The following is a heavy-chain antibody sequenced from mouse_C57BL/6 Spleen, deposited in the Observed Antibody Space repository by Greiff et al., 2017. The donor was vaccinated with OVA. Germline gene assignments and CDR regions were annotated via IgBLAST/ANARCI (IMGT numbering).Heavy chain of an antibody. CDR2: IYPGSGST. CDR1: GYTFTSYW. CDR3: ARRGDGYYDAMDY. J-gene: IGHJ4*01. Sequence: QVQLQQPGAELVKPGASVKMSCKASGYTFTSYWITWVKQRPGQGLEWIGDIYPGSGSTNYNEKFKSKATLTVDTSSSTAYMQLSSLTSEDSAVYYCARRGDGYYDAMDYWGQGTSVTVSS. D-gene: IGHD2-3*01. V-gene: IGHV1-55*01.